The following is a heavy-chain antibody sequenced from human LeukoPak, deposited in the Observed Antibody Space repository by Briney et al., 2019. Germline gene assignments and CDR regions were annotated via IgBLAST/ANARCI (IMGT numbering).Heavy chain of an antibody. CDR1: GFTFSDYY. Sequence: GGSLRLSCAASGFTFSDYYMSWIRQAPEKGLEWVSYISSSGSTIYYADSVKGRFTISRDNAKNSLYLQMNSLRAEDTAVYYCARDYYDYVWGSFSPVGYWGQGTLVTVSS. D-gene: IGHD3-16*01. V-gene: IGHV3-11*01. CDR2: ISSSGSTI. J-gene: IGHJ4*02. CDR3: ARDYYDYVWGSFSPVGY.